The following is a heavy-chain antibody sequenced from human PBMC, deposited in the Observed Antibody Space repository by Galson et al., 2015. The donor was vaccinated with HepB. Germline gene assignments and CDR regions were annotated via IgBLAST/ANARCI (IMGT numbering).Heavy chain of an antibody. CDR3: ARDLLAARHPLDDYYYYGMDV. Sequence: SLRLSCAASGFTFSSYSMNWVRQAPGKGLEWVSSISSSGNYIYYVDSVKGRFTISRDNAKNSLYLQMNRLRAEDTAVYYCARDLLAARHPLDDYYYYGMDVWGQGTTVTVSS. CDR2: ISSSGNYI. D-gene: IGHD6-6*01. J-gene: IGHJ6*02. CDR1: GFTFSSYS. V-gene: IGHV3-21*06.